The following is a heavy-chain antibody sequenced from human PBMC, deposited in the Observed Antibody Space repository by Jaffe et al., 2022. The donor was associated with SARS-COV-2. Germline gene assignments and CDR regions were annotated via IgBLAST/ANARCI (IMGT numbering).Heavy chain of an antibody. J-gene: IGHJ6*03. D-gene: IGHD5-18*01. Sequence: QEQMVESGGGVVQPGRSLRLSCAASGFTFSSYAMHWVRQTPGKGLEWVALISYSGTNQNYAASVKGRFTISRDNSKNTLYLQMDSLKAEDTAVYYCARGGYGANYYYYYYMDVWGKGTTVTVSS. CDR2: ISYSGTNQ. CDR1: GFTFSSYA. V-gene: IGHV3-30*04. CDR3: ARGGYGANYYYYYYMDV.